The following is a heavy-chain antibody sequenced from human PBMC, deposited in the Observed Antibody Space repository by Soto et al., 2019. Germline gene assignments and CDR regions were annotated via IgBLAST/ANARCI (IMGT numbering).Heavy chain of an antibody. D-gene: IGHD5-12*01. CDR3: ASDSRLVPYYYGMGV. Sequence: SETLSLTCTVSGGSISSGGYYWSWIRQHPGKGLEWIGYIYYSGSTYYNPSLESRVTISVDTSKNQFSLKLSSVTAADTAVYYCASDSRLVPYYYGMGVWGQGTTVTVSS. CDR2: IYYSGST. J-gene: IGHJ6*02. V-gene: IGHV4-31*03. CDR1: GGSISSGGYY.